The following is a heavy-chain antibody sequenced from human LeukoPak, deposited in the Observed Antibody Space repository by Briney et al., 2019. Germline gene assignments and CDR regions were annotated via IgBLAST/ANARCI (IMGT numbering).Heavy chain of an antibody. Sequence: ASVKVSCKASGYTFTGYSIHWVRQAPGQGLEWMGWINPNSGGTNYAQKFQGRVTMTRDTSISTAYMELSRLRSDDTAVYYCARDVKVSDAFDIWGQGTMVTVSS. J-gene: IGHJ3*02. CDR2: INPNSGGT. CDR1: GYTFTGYS. V-gene: IGHV1-2*02. CDR3: ARDVKVSDAFDI. D-gene: IGHD3-10*01.